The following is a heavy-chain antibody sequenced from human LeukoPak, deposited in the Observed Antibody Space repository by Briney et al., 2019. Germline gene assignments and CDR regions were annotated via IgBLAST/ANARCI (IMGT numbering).Heavy chain of an antibody. V-gene: IGHV1-3*01. J-gene: IGHJ4*02. Sequence: ASVKVSCKASGYTFTSYGISWVRQAPGQGLEWMGWINAGNGNTKYSQKFQGRVTITRDTSASTAYMELSSLRSEDTAVYYCARPGRAVLLWFGEDYWGQGTLVTVSS. CDR1: GYTFTSYG. CDR3: ARPGRAVLLWFGEDY. D-gene: IGHD3-10*01. CDR2: INAGNGNT.